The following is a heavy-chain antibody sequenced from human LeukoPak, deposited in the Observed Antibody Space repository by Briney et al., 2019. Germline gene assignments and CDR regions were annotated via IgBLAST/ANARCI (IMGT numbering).Heavy chain of an antibody. V-gene: IGHV3-23*01. CDR3: AKDPSSSSPSFWFDP. CDR1: GFTFSSYA. D-gene: IGHD6-13*01. Sequence: GGSLRLSCAASGFTFSSYAMSWVRQAPGKGPEWVSAISGSGGSTYYADSVKGRFTISRDNSKSTLYLQMSSLRAEDTALYYCAKDPSSSSPSFWFDPWGQGTLVTVSS. CDR2: ISGSGGST. J-gene: IGHJ5*02.